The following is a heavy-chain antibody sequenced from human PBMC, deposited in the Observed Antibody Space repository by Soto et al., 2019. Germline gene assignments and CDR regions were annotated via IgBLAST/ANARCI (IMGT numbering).Heavy chain of an antibody. J-gene: IGHJ4*02. D-gene: IGHD4-17*01. CDR2: LHSGGDT. CDR3: ARDFGDYRVDY. Sequence: QLQLQESGPGLVKPSETLSLTCTVSGGSISNSTDFWVWIRQPPGRELEWIGSLHSGGDTYYNPSLLSRVIMSVDTSKNQYSLKLGSVTAADTAVYYCARDFGDYRVDYWGQGTLVTVSS. V-gene: IGHV4-39*01. CDR1: GGSISNSTDF.